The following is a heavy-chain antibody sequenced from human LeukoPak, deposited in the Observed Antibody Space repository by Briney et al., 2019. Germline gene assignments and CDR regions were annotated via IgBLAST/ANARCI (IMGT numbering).Heavy chain of an antibody. CDR2: IYYSVST. CDR3: ARDSFRGVANYYLDY. J-gene: IGHJ4*02. Sequence: SETLSLTCAVYGGSFSGYYWSWIRQPPGKGLEWIGYIYYSVSTNYNPSLKSRVTISVDTSKNQFSLKLSSVTAADTAVYYCARDSFRGVANYYLDYWGQGTLVTVSS. D-gene: IGHD3-10*01. V-gene: IGHV4-59*01. CDR1: GGSFSGYY.